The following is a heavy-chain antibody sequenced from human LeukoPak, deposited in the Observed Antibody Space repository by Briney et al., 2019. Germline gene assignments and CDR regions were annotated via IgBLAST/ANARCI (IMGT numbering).Heavy chain of an antibody. J-gene: IGHJ4*02. CDR2: INHSGST. CDR3: ARGPTPITMIVVVRRKYYFDY. V-gene: IGHV4-34*01. Sequence: SETLSLTCAVYGGSFSGYYWSWIRQPPGKGLEWIGEINHSGSTNYNPSLKSRVTISVDTSKNQFSLKLSSVTAADTAVYYCARGPTPITMIVVVRRKYYFDYWGQGNLVTVSS. D-gene: IGHD3-22*01. CDR1: GGSFSGYY.